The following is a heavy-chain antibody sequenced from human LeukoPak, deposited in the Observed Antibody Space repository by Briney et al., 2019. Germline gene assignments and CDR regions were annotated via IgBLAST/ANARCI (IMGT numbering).Heavy chain of an antibody. D-gene: IGHD2-15*01. CDR2: IWYDGSNK. V-gene: IGHV3-33*01. J-gene: IGHJ4*02. CDR1: GFTFSSYG. CDR3: ARGSYCSGGSCYSSGWYFDY. Sequence: GGSLRLSCAASGFTFSSYGMHWVRQAPGKGLEWVAVIWYDGSNKYYADSVKGRFTISRDNSKNTLYLQMNSLRAEDTAVYYCARGSYCSGGSCYSSGWYFDYWGQGTLVTVSS.